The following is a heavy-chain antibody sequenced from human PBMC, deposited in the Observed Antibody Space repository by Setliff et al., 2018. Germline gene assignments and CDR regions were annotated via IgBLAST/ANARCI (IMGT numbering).Heavy chain of an antibody. Sequence: SETLSLTCAVYGGSFSSYYWNWIRQPPGKGLEWIGEIHHSGSTKYNPSLKSRVTMSVDRSRNQFSLTLSSVSAADMAVYYCARGLNTESWTPLYWSPGTLVTVSS. V-gene: IGHV4-34*01. CDR2: IHHSGST. CDR3: ARGLNTESWTPLY. D-gene: IGHD2-15*01. J-gene: IGHJ4*02. CDR1: GGSFSSYY.